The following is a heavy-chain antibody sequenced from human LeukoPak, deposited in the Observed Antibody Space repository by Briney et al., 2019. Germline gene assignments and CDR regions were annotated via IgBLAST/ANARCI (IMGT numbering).Heavy chain of an antibody. CDR3: ARGRTTVVTRVFGY. Sequence: ASVKVSCKASGYTFTSYDINWVRQATGQGLEWTGWMNPNSGNTGYAQKFQGRVTMTRNTSISTACMELSSLRSGDTAVYYCARGRTTVVTRVFGYWGQGTLVTVSS. D-gene: IGHD4-23*01. V-gene: IGHV1-8*01. J-gene: IGHJ4*02. CDR2: MNPNSGNT. CDR1: GYTFTSYD.